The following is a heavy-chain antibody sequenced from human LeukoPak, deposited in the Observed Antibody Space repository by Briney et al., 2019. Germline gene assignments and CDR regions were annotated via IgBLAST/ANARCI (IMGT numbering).Heavy chain of an antibody. V-gene: IGHV1-18*01. CDR2: ISAYNGNT. Sequence: ASVKVSCTASGYTFTSYGISWVRQAPGQGLEWMGWISAYNGNTNYAQKLQGRVTMTTDTSTTTAYMELRSLRSDDTAVYYCARVARLVYADDYWGQGTLVTVSS. J-gene: IGHJ4*02. CDR1: GYTFTSYG. CDR3: ARVARLVYADDY. D-gene: IGHD2-8*01.